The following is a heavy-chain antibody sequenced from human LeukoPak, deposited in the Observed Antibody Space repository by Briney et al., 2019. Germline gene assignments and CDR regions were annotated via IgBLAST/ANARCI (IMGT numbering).Heavy chain of an antibody. V-gene: IGHV3-23*01. CDR3: AKPKWELLSGYYFDY. CDR2: IGTTGDDT. CDR1: GFTVSTYI. D-gene: IGHD1-26*01. J-gene: IGHJ4*02. Sequence: TGGSLRLSCAVSGFTVSTYIMSWVRQSPGKGLEWVSTIGTTGDDTYYADSVKGRFTISRDNSKNTLYLQMNSLRAEDTAVYYCAKPKWELLSGYYFDYWGQGTLVTVSS.